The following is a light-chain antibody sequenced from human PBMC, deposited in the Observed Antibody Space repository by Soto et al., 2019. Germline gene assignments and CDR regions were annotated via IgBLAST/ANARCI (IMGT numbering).Light chain of an antibody. CDR3: QQSYNNPQT. J-gene: IGKJ1*01. V-gene: IGKV1-39*01. CDR1: QTIGKY. Sequence: DIHMSQSPSSLSASVGDRFTITCRPSQTIGKYLNWYQQKPGQAPKLLVYTASTLPSGVPSRFSGSRPGTNFTLTISSLQPEDFETYYCQQSYNNPQTFGQGTKVDIK. CDR2: TAS.